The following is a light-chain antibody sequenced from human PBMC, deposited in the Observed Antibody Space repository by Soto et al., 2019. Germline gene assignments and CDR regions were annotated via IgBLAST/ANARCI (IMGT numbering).Light chain of an antibody. CDR3: QRYDNWPRT. J-gene: IGKJ4*01. CDR1: QSISGN. CDR2: HTS. Sequence: EIEMTHSLATLSVSPGESATLSCSASQSISGNLAWYQQIPVPAPRLLIYHTSIRTTLVPARPTGSGSGTEFSLTICSLQSVDFAVYYCQRYDNWPRTFSGGTKVDIK. V-gene: IGKV3-15*01.